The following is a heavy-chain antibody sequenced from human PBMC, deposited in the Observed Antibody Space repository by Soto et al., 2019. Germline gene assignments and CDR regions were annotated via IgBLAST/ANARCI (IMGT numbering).Heavy chain of an antibody. Sequence: PSETLSLTCTVSGGSISGYFWSWIRQPPGKGLEWIGFIYYSGTTNYNPSLKSRVTISVDTSKSQFSLRLSSVTAADTAVYYCARTIAAAGTNTGAYFNYWGKGALVTVSS. CDR2: IYYSGTT. J-gene: IGHJ4*02. CDR1: GGSISGYF. CDR3: ARTIAAAGTNTGAYFNY. D-gene: IGHD6-25*01. V-gene: IGHV4-59*08.